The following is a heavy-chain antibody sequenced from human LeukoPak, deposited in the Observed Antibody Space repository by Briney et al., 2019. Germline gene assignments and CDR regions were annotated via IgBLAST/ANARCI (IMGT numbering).Heavy chain of an antibody. Sequence: ASVKVSCKASGYTFTSYGISWVRQAPGQGLEWMGWISAYNGNTNYAQKLQGRVTMNTDTSTSTAYMELRSLRSDDTAVYYCARDDPPYNWNYYWGQGTLVTVSS. CDR1: GYTFTSYG. J-gene: IGHJ4*02. CDR3: ARDDPPYNWNYY. CDR2: ISAYNGNT. D-gene: IGHD1-7*01. V-gene: IGHV1-18*01.